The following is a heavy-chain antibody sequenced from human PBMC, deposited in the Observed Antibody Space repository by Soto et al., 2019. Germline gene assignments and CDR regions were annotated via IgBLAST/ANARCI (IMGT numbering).Heavy chain of an antibody. J-gene: IGHJ3*02. CDR3: ARRKRDGYNPGYAFDI. D-gene: IGHD5-12*01. V-gene: IGHV5-10-1*01. Sequence: TGESLKISRKGSGYSFTSYWISWVRQMPGKGLEWMGRIDPSDSYTNYSPSFQGHVTISADKSISTAYLQWSSLKASDTAMYYCARRKRDGYNPGYAFDIWGQGTMVTVSS. CDR2: IDPSDSYT. CDR1: GYSFTSYW.